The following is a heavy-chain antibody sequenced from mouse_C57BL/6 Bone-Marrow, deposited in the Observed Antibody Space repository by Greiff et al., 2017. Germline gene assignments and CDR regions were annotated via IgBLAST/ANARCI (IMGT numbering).Heavy chain of an antibody. V-gene: IGHV1-55*01. D-gene: IGHD2-5*01. Sequence: QVQLQQPGAELVKPGASVKMSCKASGYTFTSYWITWVKQRPGQGLEWIGDICPGSGSTNYHEKFKSKATLTVDTSSSTPYMQLSRLTSEDSAVYDWARWTYRNYNYWGQGTTLTVSA. CDR3: ARWTYRNYNY. CDR1: GYTFTSYW. J-gene: IGHJ2*01. CDR2: ICPGSGST.